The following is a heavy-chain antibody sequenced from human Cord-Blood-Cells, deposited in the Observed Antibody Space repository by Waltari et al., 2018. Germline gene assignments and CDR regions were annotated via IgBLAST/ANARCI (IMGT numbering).Heavy chain of an antibody. Sequence: QVQLVESGGGVVQPGRSLRLSCAASGFTFSSYAMHWVRQAPGKGLGWLAVISYDGSNKYYADSVKGRFTSSRDNSKNTLYLQMNSLRAEDTAVYYCAREGRAADAFDICGQGTMVTVSS. V-gene: IGHV3-30*04. CDR2: ISYDGSNK. D-gene: IGHD6-13*01. CDR3: AREGRAADAFDI. J-gene: IGHJ3*02. CDR1: GFTFSSYA.